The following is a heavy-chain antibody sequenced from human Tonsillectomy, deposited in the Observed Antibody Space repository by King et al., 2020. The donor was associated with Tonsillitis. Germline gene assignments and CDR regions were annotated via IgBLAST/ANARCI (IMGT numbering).Heavy chain of an antibody. V-gene: IGHV6-1*01. CDR2: TYYRSKWYN. CDR3: AGGYSGYDFQKGTYYYYGLDV. J-gene: IGHJ6*02. Sequence: VQLQQSGPGLVKPSQTLSLTCAISGDSVSSNSAAWNWIRQSPSRGLEWLGRTYYRSKWYNDYAVSVKSRITINPDTSKNHFSLQLNSVTPEDTAVYYCAGGYSGYDFQKGTYYYYGLDVWGQGTTVTVSS. D-gene: IGHD5-12*01. CDR1: GDSVSSNSAA.